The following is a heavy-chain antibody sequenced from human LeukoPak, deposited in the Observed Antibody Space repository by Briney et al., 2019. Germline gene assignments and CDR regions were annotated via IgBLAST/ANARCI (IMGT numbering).Heavy chain of an antibody. Sequence: PGGSLRLSCAASGFSISRSSMNWVRQAPGKGLEWVSYITASSGTIYYGDSVKGRFAISRDNAKNSLYLQMNSLRAEDTAIYYCASTFPYCGGGSCALGGQGTLVTVSS. CDR3: ASTFPYCGGGSCAL. J-gene: IGHJ4*02. CDR1: GFSISRSS. V-gene: IGHV3-48*04. CDR2: ITASSGTI. D-gene: IGHD2-15*01.